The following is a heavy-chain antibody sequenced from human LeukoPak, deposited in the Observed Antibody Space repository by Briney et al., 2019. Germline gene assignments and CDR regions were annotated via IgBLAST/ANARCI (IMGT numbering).Heavy chain of an antibody. V-gene: IGHV4-34*01. CDR1: GGSFSGYY. J-gene: IGHJ6*03. Sequence: SETLSLTCAVYGGSFSGYYWSWIRQPPGKGLEWIGEINDSGSTKYNPSLKSRVTISIDTSKNQFSLKVTSVTAADTAVYYCARGALVDDYYYNMDVWGKGTTVTISS. CDR3: ARGALVDDYYYNMDV. CDR2: INDSGST.